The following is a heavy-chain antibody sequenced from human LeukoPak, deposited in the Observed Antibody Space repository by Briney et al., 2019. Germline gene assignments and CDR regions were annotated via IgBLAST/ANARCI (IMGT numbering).Heavy chain of an antibody. J-gene: IGHJ5*02. V-gene: IGHV1-18*01. CDR1: GYTFTSYG. CDR2: ISAYNGNT. Sequence: APVKVSCKASGYTFTSYGISWVRQAPGQGLEWMGWISAYNGNTNYAQKLQGRVTMTTDTSTSTAYMELRSLRSDDTAVYYCAALSGAAAGPTYNWFDPWGQGTLVTVSS. D-gene: IGHD6-13*01. CDR3: AALSGAAAGPTYNWFDP.